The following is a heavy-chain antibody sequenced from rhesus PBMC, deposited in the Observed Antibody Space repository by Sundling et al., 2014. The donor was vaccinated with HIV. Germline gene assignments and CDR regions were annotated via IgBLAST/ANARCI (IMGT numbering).Heavy chain of an antibody. CDR1: GGSTSSTY. V-gene: IGHV4-169*01. CDR3: ARGIVQQHLDS. Sequence: QLQLQESGPGLVKPSETLSVTCAVSGGSTSSTYWSWIRQAPGKGLEWIGYIDGRGSNTDYNPSLKSRVTLSVDTSKNQFSLKVRSVTAADTAVYYCARGIVQQHLDSWGQGVLVTVSS. J-gene: IGHJ4*01. D-gene: IGHD1-1*01. CDR2: IDGRGSNT.